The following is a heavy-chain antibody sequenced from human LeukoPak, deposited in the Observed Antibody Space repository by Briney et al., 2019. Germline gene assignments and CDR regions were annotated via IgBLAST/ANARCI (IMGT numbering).Heavy chain of an antibody. J-gene: IGHJ4*02. D-gene: IGHD3-10*01. CDR2: IYSGGST. CDR1: GFTVSSNY. V-gene: IGHV3-53*01. CDR3: VRERGVFLWFGEATKFDY. Sequence: GGSLRLSCAASGFTVSSNYMSWVRQAPGKGLEWVSVIYSGGSTYYADSVKGRFTISRDNSKNTLYLQMNSLRAEDTAVYYCVRERGVFLWFGEATKFDYWGQGILVTVSS.